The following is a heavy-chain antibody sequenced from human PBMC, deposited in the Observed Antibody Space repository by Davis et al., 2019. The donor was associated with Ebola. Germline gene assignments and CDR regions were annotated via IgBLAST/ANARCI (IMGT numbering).Heavy chain of an antibody. Sequence: ASVKVSCKASGYTFTSYAMNWVRQATGQGLEWMGWMNPNSGNTGYAQKFQGRVTMTRNTSISTAYMELSSLRSEDTAVYYCARGVRKIATAGIRYFDYWGQGTLVTVSS. CDR2: MNPNSGNT. V-gene: IGHV1-8*02. D-gene: IGHD6-13*01. CDR1: GYTFTSYA. CDR3: ARGVRKIATAGIRYFDY. J-gene: IGHJ4*02.